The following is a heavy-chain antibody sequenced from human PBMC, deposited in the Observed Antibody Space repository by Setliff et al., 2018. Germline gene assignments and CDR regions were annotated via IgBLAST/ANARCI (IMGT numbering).Heavy chain of an antibody. CDR2: IKTFSFKA. CDR1: GYTFVNYG. Sequence: ASVKVSCKASGYTFVNYGINWVRQAPGQGLEWVGWIKTFSFKANYAQKLQESLRDPPETSTTTAYMELRSLRADDTAVYYCARINFYVSSGYYYAPELWGQGTTVTV. CDR3: ARINFYVSSGYYYAPEL. D-gene: IGHD3-22*01. J-gene: IGHJ4*02. V-gene: IGHV1-18*01.